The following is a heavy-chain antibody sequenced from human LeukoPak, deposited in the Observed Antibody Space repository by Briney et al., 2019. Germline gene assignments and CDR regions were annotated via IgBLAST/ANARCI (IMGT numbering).Heavy chain of an antibody. V-gene: IGHV4-4*09. CDR1: GGSISSYY. J-gene: IGHJ6*03. Sequence: SETLSLTCTVSGGSISSYYWSWIRQPPGKGLEWIGYIYTSGSTNYNPSLKSRVTISVDTSKNQFSLKLSSVTAADTAVYYCARGVLSDQLPYYYYMDVWGKGTTVTVSS. CDR3: ARGVLSDQLPYYYYMDV. CDR2: IYTSGST. D-gene: IGHD2-2*01.